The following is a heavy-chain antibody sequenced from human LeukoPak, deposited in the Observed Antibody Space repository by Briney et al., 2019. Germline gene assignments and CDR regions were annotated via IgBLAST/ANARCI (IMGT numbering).Heavy chain of an antibody. CDR3: ARGLAVKEYYYGMDV. Sequence: SQTLSLTCAVSGGSISSGGYSWSWIRQPPGKGLEWIGYIYHSGSTYYNPSLKSRVTISVDRSKNRFSLKLSSVTAADTAVYYCARGLAVKEYYYGMDVWGQGTTVTVSS. CDR1: GGSISSGGYS. CDR2: IYHSGST. V-gene: IGHV4-30-2*01. D-gene: IGHD4-17*01. J-gene: IGHJ6*02.